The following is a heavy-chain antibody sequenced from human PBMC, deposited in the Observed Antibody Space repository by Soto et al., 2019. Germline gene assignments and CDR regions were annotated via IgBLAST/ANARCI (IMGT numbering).Heavy chain of an antibody. CDR2: IYPADSDT. CDR1: GYSFSTNW. J-gene: IGHJ3*02. D-gene: IGHD4-17*01. Sequence: GESLKISCKGSGYSFSTNWIGWVRQMPGKGLEWMGTIYPADSDTRYSPSFQGQVTISADKSISTAYLQWSSLKASDTAMYYCARAYGARFDIWGRGTMVTVSS. CDR3: ARAYGARFDI. V-gene: IGHV5-51*01.